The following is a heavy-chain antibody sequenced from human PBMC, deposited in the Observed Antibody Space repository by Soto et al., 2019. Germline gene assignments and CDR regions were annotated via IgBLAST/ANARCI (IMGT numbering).Heavy chain of an antibody. D-gene: IGHD3-10*01. J-gene: IGHJ5*02. CDR1: GGSFSGYY. CDR2: INHSGST. CDR3: ARERALLLWFGELINWFDP. V-gene: IGHV4-34*01. Sequence: PSETLSLTCAVYGGSFSGYYWSWIRQPPGKGLEWNGEINHSGSTNYNPSLKSRVTISVDTSKNQFSLKLSSVTAADTAVYYCARERALLLWFGELINWFDPWGQGTLVTVS.